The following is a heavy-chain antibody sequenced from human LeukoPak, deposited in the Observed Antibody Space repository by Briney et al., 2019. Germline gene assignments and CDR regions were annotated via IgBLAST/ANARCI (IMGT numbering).Heavy chain of an antibody. CDR3: ARESYTIFDY. D-gene: IGHD3-16*01. Sequence: GGSLRLSCAASGFTFTSYAMSWVRQAPGKGLEWVAVISYDGSNKYYADSVKGRFTISRDNSKNTLYLQMNSLRAEDTAVYYCARESYTIFDYWGQGTLVTVSS. J-gene: IGHJ4*02. V-gene: IGHV3-30-3*01. CDR1: GFTFTSYA. CDR2: ISYDGSNK.